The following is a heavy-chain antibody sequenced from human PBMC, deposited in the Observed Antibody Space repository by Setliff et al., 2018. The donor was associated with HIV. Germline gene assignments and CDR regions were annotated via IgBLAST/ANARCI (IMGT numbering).Heavy chain of an antibody. V-gene: IGHV1-46*03. J-gene: IGHJ5*02. CDR2: INPSSGST. CDR1: GYTFTSYY. CDR3: VTDWFDP. Sequence: ASVKVSCKASGYTFTSYYMHWVRQAPGQGLEWMGIINPSSGSTTYAQKFQGRVTMTRDTSTSTVYMELSSLRSEDTAVYYCVTDWFDPWGQGTLVTVSS.